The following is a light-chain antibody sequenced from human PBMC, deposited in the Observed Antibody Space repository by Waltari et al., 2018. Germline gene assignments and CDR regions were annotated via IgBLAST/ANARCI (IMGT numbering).Light chain of an antibody. CDR3: ATWDSSLSGGV. V-gene: IGLV1-51*01. J-gene: IGLJ2*01. CDR2: DNN. Sequence: HSVLTQPPSVSAAPGQDVTIFCSGSSSNIGNTYVSWYQQVPGPTPKPPIVDNNERPSGIPDRFSGSKSGTSATLDITGLQTGDEAHYYCATWDSSLSGGVFGGGTKVTVL. CDR1: SSNIGNTY.